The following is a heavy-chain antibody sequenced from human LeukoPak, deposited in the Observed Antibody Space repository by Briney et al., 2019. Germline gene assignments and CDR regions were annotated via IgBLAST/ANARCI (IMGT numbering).Heavy chain of an antibody. CDR1: GFTFSSYS. CDR2: ISSSSSSYI. J-gene: IGHJ6*04. V-gene: IGHV3-21*01. CDR3: ARDAYSSSWYPMDV. D-gene: IGHD6-13*01. Sequence: GGSLRLSCAASGFTFSSYSMNWVRQAPGRGLEWVSSISSSSSSYIYYADSVKGRFTISRDNAKNSLYLQMNSLRAEDTAVYYCARDAYSSSWYPMDVWGKGTTVTVSS.